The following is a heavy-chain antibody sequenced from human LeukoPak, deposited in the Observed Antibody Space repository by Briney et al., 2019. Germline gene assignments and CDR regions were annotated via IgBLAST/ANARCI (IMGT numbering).Heavy chain of an antibody. J-gene: IGHJ4*02. V-gene: IGHV3-30-3*01. CDR1: GFTFSSYA. CDR2: ISYDGTIK. Sequence: GGSLRLSCAASGFTFSSYALHWVRQAPGKGLEWVAVISYDGTIKYYADSVNGRFSISRDNSKNTLYLQMNTLISEDTAVYYCARGSFWFGEDLPFDYWGQGTLVTVSS. D-gene: IGHD3-10*01. CDR3: ARGSFWFGEDLPFDY.